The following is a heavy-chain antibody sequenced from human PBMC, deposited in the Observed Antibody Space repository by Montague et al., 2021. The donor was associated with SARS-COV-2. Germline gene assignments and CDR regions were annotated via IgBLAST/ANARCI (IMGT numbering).Heavy chain of an antibody. V-gene: IGHV4-59*01. CDR2: IYYSGST. D-gene: IGHD1-26*01. CDR1: GGSISSYY. CDR3: ASLRGATDYYYYYGMDV. Sequence: SETLSLTCTVSGGSISSYYWSWIRQPPGKGLEWIGYIYYSGSTNYNPSLKSRATISVDTSKNQFSLKLSSVTAADTAVYYCASLRGATDYYYYYGMDVWGQGTTVTVSS. J-gene: IGHJ6*02.